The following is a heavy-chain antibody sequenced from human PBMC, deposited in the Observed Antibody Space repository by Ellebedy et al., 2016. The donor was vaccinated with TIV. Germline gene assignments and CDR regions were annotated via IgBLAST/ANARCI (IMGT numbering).Heavy chain of an antibody. D-gene: IGHD5-18*01. V-gene: IGHV3-33*01. J-gene: IGHJ5*02. Sequence: GESLKISCTVSGFSFRSYGMHWVRQAPGKGLEWVAVIWYDGSKKYSADSVKGRFTISRDNSKNTLYLQMNSLRAEDTAVYYCATGGYSNGYGGWFDPWGQGTLVTVSS. CDR1: GFSFRSYG. CDR3: ATGGYSNGYGGWFDP. CDR2: IWYDGSKK.